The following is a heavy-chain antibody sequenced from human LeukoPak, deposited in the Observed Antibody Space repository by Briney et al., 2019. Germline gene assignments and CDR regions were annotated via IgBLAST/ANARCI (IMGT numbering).Heavy chain of an antibody. CDR1: GFTFSTYT. CDR2: ISSSSTYI. Sequence: GGSLRLSCAASGFTFSTYTMNWVRQAPGKGLEWVSYISSSSTYIYYADSGKGRFTISRDNAKNSLYLQMNILRAEDTAMYYCARDGDYGGTDFDSWGEGTLVTVSS. D-gene: IGHD4-23*01. V-gene: IGHV3-21*01. J-gene: IGHJ4*02. CDR3: ARDGDYGGTDFDS.